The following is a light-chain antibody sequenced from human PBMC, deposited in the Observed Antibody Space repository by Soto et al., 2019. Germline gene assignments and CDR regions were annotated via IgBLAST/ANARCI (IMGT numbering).Light chain of an antibody. Sequence: QSVLTQPASVSGSPGQSIAISCTGTSSDVGSYNYVSWYQQHPGKAPKLMIYEVTKRPSGVPDRFSGSKSGNTASLTVSGLQAEDEADYYCSSYAGSNNLKVFGTGTKVTVL. V-gene: IGLV2-8*01. CDR1: SSDVGSYNY. CDR2: EVT. J-gene: IGLJ1*01. CDR3: SSYAGSNNLKV.